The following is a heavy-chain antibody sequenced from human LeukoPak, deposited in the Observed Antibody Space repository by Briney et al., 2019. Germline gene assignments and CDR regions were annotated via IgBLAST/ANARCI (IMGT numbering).Heavy chain of an antibody. J-gene: IGHJ4*02. CDR2: ISYDGSNK. CDR1: GFTFSSYW. D-gene: IGHD6-13*01. CDR3: ARQQQPVPALDC. V-gene: IGHV3-30-3*01. Sequence: GGSLRLSCAASGFTFSSYWMSWVRQAPGKGLEWVAVISYDGSNKYYADSVKGRFTISRDNSKNTLYLQMNSLRAEDTAVYYCARQQQPVPALDCWGQGTLVTVSS.